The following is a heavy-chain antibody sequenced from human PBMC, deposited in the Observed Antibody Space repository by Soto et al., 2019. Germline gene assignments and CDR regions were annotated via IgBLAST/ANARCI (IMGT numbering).Heavy chain of an antibody. CDR1: GFTFSYYW. V-gene: IGHV3-74*01. CDR3: ARGDRGSFDL. J-gene: IGHJ3*01. CDR2: IHSDGSST. Sequence: EVQLVESGGGLVRPGGSLRLSCAASGFTFSYYWMHWVRQTPGKGLVWVSRIHSDGSSTTYADFVKGRFIISRDNARTTVDLQMNSVSVEDTAVYYCARGDRGSFDLWGQGTVVTVSS. D-gene: IGHD1-26*01.